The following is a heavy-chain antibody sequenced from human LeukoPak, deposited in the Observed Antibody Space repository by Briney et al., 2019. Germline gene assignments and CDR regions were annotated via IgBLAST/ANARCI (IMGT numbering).Heavy chain of an antibody. CDR2: VYNGGST. CDR1: GGSISNYF. Sequence: ASETLSLTCTVSGGSISNYFWNWIRQSPGKRLEWIGFVYNGGSTNYNPSLKSRVTMSVDTSKNQFSLKMSYVTAADTAMYYCARERSGSYYRWYFDLWGHGTLVTVSS. V-gene: IGHV4-59*01. CDR3: ARERSGSYYRWYFDL. J-gene: IGHJ2*01. D-gene: IGHD1-26*01.